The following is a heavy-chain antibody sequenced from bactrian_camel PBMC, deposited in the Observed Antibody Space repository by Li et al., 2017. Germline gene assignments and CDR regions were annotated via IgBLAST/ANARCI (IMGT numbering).Heavy chain of an antibody. D-gene: IGHD1*01. J-gene: IGHJ4*01. CDR2: TYLRSGST. CDR3: AATNYAGRLSRFEAQIYNY. Sequence: HVQLVESGGESVQVGGSLTLSCAISGDTGSSLCMGWFRQAPGKEREGVAATYLRSGSTYYDDSVTGRFTISQDNAKNTIYLQMNSLKPEDTAMYYCAATNYAGRLSRFEAQIYNYWGQGTQVTVS. CDR1: GDTGSSLC. V-gene: IGHV3-3*01.